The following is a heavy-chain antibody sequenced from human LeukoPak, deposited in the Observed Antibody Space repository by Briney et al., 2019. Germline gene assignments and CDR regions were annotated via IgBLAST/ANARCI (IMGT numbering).Heavy chain of an antibody. Sequence: GGSLRLSCAASGFTFSTYSINWVRQAPGKGLEWVSSISDSISYMYYADSVKGRFTISRDNAKNSLYLQMNSLRAEDTAVYYCARDPYSWSDGPLVDWGQGTLVTVSS. D-gene: IGHD1-1*01. J-gene: IGHJ4*02. CDR2: ISDSISYM. CDR1: GFTFSTYS. CDR3: ARDPYSWSDGPLVD. V-gene: IGHV3-21*01.